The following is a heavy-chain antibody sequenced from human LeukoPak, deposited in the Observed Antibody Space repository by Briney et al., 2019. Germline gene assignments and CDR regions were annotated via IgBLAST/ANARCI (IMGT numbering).Heavy chain of an antibody. CDR2: INPNSGGT. CDR1: GYTFTGHY. D-gene: IGHD3-9*01. CDR3: ARDRYLTYYDILTGYYSSWFDP. V-gene: IGHV1-2*02. J-gene: IGHJ5*02. Sequence: ASVKVSCKASGYTFTGHYMHWVRQAPGQGLEWMGWINPNSGGTNFAQKFQDRVTMTRDTSISTAYMELSRLRSDDTAVYYCARDRYLTYYDILTGYYSSWFDPWGQGTLVTVSS.